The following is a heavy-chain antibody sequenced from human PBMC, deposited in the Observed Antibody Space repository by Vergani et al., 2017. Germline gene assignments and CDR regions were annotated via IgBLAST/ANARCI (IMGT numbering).Heavy chain of an antibody. CDR2: IIPILGIA. J-gene: IGHJ5*02. V-gene: IGHV1-69*04. CDR1: GGTFSSYA. CDR3: ARDLGSGWYSWWFDP. Sequence: QVQMVQSGAEVKKPGSSVKVSCKASGGTFSSYAISWVRQAPGQGLEWMGRIIPILGIANYAQKFQGRVTITADKSTSTAYMELSSLRSEDTAVYYCARDLGSGWYSWWFDPWGQGTLVTVSS. D-gene: IGHD6-19*01.